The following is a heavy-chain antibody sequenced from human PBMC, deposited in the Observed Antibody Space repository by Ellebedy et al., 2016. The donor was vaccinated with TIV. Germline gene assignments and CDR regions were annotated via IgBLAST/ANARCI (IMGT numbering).Heavy chain of an antibody. CDR1: GFTFSNYW. J-gene: IGHJ4*02. CDR3: ARDLGYYRADY. D-gene: IGHD3-22*01. CDR2: IKGDGSEN. Sequence: PGGSLRLSCEVSGFTFSNYWMNWVRQAAGKGLEWVASIKGDGSENKVVDSVKGRLTISRDNAKNSLYLQMNSLRAEDTAVYYCARDLGYYRADYWGQGTLVSVSS. V-gene: IGHV3-7*01.